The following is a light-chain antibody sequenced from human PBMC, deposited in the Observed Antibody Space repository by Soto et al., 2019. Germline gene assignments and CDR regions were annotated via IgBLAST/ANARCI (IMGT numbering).Light chain of an antibody. CDR3: QQYNSYSYS. CDR1: QSISSW. J-gene: IGKJ2*01. CDR2: DAS. V-gene: IGKV1-5*01. Sequence: DIQMTQSPSTLSASVGDRVTITCRASQSISSWLAWYQQKPGKAPKLLIYDASSLESGVPSRFSGSGSGTEFALAISSLQSDDVATYYFQQYNSYSYSFGQGTKLEIK.